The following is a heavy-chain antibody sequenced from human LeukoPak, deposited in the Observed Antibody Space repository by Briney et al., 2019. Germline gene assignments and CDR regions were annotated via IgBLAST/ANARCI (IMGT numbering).Heavy chain of an antibody. CDR3: ARDLYYYDSSGSNRNFDY. V-gene: IGHV1-18*01. D-gene: IGHD3-22*01. CDR1: GYTFTSYG. Sequence: GASVKVSCKASGYTFTSYGISWVRQAPGQGLEWMGWISAYNGNTNYAQKLQGRVTMTTDTSTSTAYMELRSLRSDDTVVYYCARDLYYYDSSGSNRNFDYWGQGTLVSVSS. J-gene: IGHJ4*02. CDR2: ISAYNGNT.